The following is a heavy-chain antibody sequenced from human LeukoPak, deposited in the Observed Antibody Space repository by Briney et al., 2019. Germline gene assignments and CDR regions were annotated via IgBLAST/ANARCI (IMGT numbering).Heavy chain of an antibody. V-gene: IGHV1-18*01. J-gene: IGHJ4*02. CDR2: ISSYNGDT. CDR1: GYTFSNYG. CDR3: ARVVSGGLRYFDWL. Sequence: SVKVSCKASGYTFSNYGIGWVRHAPGQGLEWMGWISSYNGDTDYAKKLQGRVTMTTDTSTSTAYVELRSLRSDDTAVYYCARVVSGGLRYFDWLWGQGTLVTVSS. D-gene: IGHD3-9*01.